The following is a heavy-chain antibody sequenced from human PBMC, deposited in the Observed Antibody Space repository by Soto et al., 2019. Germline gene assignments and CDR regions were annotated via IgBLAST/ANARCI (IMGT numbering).Heavy chain of an antibody. J-gene: IGHJ4*02. D-gene: IGHD5-12*01. CDR3: ARHELSEMATTYFDY. Sequence: SETLSLTCTVSGGSISSGGYYWSWIRQHPGKGLEWIGYIYYSGSTYYNPSLKSRVTISVDTSKNQFSLKLSSVTAADTAVYYCARHELSEMATTYFDYWGQGTLVTVSS. V-gene: IGHV4-39*01. CDR2: IYYSGST. CDR1: GGSISSGGYY.